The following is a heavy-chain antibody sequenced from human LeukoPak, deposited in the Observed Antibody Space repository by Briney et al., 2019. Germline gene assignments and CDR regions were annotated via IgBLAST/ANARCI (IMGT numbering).Heavy chain of an antibody. D-gene: IGHD2-15*01. CDR1: GFTFSSYA. J-gene: IGHJ6*04. V-gene: IGHV3-23*01. Sequence: GGSLRLSCAASGFTFSSYAMSWVRQAPGKGLEWVSAISGSGGSTYYADSVRGRFTISRDNSEDTLYLQIITLRAVDTAVYYCARNRLRATATYMDFWGXXXXXTVSS. CDR3: ARNRLRATATYMDF. CDR2: ISGSGGST.